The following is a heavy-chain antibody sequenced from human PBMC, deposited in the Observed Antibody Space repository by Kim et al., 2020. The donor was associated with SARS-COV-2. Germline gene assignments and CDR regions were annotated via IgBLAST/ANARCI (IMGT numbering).Heavy chain of an antibody. D-gene: IGHD4-17*01. Sequence: ASVKVSCKTSGYTFSSNAMNWVRQAPGQGLEWMGWINTNTGNPNYGQGFAGRFVFSLDTSVSTAYLQINSLEADDTAVYYCVRDSVVDYGEDLYYFDYWGQGTLVTVSS. J-gene: IGHJ4*02. CDR3: VRDSVVDYGEDLYYFDY. CDR1: GYTFSSNA. V-gene: IGHV7-4-1*02. CDR2: INTNTGNP.